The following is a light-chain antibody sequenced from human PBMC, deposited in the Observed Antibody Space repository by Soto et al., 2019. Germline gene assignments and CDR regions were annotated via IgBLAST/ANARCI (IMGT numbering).Light chain of an antibody. Sequence: EIVMTQSPATLSVSPGETVTRSCRASQSVRTNLAWYQHKPGQSPRLLIYGASKRATIFPARFSGSGSGTEFTLTIISLHSEDFAVHYCQQYNDNWPTFGQGTKVEIK. CDR1: QSVRTN. CDR3: QQYNDNWPT. J-gene: IGKJ1*01. CDR2: GAS. V-gene: IGKV3-15*01.